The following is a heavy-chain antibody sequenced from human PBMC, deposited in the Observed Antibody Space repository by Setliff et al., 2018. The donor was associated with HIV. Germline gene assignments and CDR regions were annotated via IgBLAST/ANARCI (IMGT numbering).Heavy chain of an antibody. CDR2: ISYDGSYK. Sequence: GGSLRLSCAASGFTFGDYAIHWVRQAPGKGLEWVAVISYDGSYKNYAESVKGRFTISRDNPKNTLYVQMNSLRADDTAIYYCVRDLTTIVTRKVFDIWGQGTMVTVSS. V-gene: IGHV3-30*04. D-gene: IGHD4-4*01. CDR3: VRDLTTIVTRKVFDI. J-gene: IGHJ3*02. CDR1: GFTFGDYA.